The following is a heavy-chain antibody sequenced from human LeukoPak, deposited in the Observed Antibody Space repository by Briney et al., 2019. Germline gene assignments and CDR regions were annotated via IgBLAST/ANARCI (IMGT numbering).Heavy chain of an antibody. CDR1: GFTFSGCG. CDR2: IWYDGRDK. CDR3: AKDPYSYGSYFDY. Sequence: PGGSLRLSCAASGFTFSGCGMHWVRQAPGKGLEWVAFIWYDGRDKYYVDSVKGRFTISRDNSKNTLYLQMNSLRAEDTAMYYCAKDPYSYGSYFDYWGQGTLVTVS. D-gene: IGHD5-18*01. V-gene: IGHV3-30*02. J-gene: IGHJ4*02.